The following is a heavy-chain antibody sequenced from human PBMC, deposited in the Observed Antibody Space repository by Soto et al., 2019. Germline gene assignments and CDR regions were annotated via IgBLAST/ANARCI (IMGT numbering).Heavy chain of an antibody. Sequence: QVQLVQSGPESMQPGASVKVSCKGSGYNFNSHSINWLRQAPGQGLEWMGWINPNTGNPTYEPGFTGRFVFSADTSVSTVYLQIFSLKADDSAVYYCARDRASGSFDYWGQGTLVTVPS. CDR1: GYNFNSHS. D-gene: IGHD1-26*01. J-gene: IGHJ4*02. CDR3: ARDRASGSFDY. V-gene: IGHV7-4-1*01. CDR2: INPNTGNP.